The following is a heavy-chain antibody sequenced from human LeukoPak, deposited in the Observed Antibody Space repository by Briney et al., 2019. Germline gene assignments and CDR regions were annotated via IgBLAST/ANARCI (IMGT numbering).Heavy chain of an antibody. CDR2: ISWNSGSI. J-gene: IGHJ4*02. CDR1: GFTFDDYA. D-gene: IGHD3-10*01. V-gene: IGHV3-9*01. Sequence: QPGRSLRLSCAASGFTFDDYAMHWVRQAPGKGLEWVSGISWNSGSIGYADSVKGRFTISRDNAKNSLYLQMNSLRAEDTALYYCAKGLVAMLRGVIGYWGQGTLATVSS. CDR3: AKGLVAMLRGVIGY.